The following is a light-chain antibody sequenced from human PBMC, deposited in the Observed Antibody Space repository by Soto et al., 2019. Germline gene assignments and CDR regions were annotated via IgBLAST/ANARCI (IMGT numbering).Light chain of an antibody. Sequence: DIQLTQSPSSLSASAGDRVTLACQASQDIARSLSWFQQKPGKAPNLLIYAASNLEAGVPSRFSAGGSGTNFSLIISSLQPQDIATYYCQQYHTFPYTFGRGTKL. CDR2: AAS. CDR1: QDIARS. V-gene: IGKV1-33*01. CDR3: QQYHTFPYT. J-gene: IGKJ2*01.